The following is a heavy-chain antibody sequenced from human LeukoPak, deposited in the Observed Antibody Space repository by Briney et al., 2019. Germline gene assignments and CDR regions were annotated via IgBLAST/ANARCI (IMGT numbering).Heavy chain of an antibody. D-gene: IGHD2-2*01. V-gene: IGHV3-30*01. CDR1: GFTFSSYA. J-gene: IGHJ4*02. CDR3: ARDREGYCSSTSCFFTPDY. Sequence: GRSLRLSCAASGFTFSSYAMHWVRQAPGKGLEWVAVISYDGSNKYYADSVKGRFTISRDNSKNTLYLQMNSLRAEDTAVYYCARDREGYCSSTSCFFTPDYWGQGTLVTVSS. CDR2: ISYDGSNK.